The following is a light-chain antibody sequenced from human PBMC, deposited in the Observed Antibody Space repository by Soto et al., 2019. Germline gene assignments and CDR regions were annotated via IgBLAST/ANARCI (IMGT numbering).Light chain of an antibody. V-gene: IGKV3-20*01. CDR3: QQYGSSPIT. J-gene: IGKJ5*01. CDR1: QSVSSN. Sequence: EIVMTQSPSTLSVSPVEIATLSCRASQSVSSNLAWYQQKPGQAPRLLIYGASTRATGIPDRFSGSGSGTDFTLTISRLEPEDFAVYYCQQYGSSPITFGQGTRLEIK. CDR2: GAS.